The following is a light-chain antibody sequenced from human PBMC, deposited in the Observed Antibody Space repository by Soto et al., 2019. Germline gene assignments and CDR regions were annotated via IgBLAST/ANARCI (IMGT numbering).Light chain of an antibody. J-gene: IGKJ1*01. Sequence: DIQMTQSPSSLSASVGDRVTITCRASQSMSSYLNWYQKKPCKAPKLLVYAASILESGVPSRFSGSGSGTDFTLTITSLQPDEFATYYCRQSYDIPYTFGQGTKVDIK. CDR1: QSMSSY. CDR2: AAS. CDR3: RQSYDIPYT. V-gene: IGKV1-39*01.